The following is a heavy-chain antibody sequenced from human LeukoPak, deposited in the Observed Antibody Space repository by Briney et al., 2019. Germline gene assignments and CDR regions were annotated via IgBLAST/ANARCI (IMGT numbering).Heavy chain of an antibody. Sequence: GGSLRLSCAASGFTFSSYWMHWVRQAPGKGLVWVSRINSDGSSTSYADSVKGRFTISRDNAKNTLYLQMNSLRAEDTAVYYCARDDGSGSYYAPGYYMDVWGKGTTVTVSS. CDR1: GFTFSSYW. CDR3: ARDDGSGSYYAPGYYMDV. CDR2: INSDGSST. D-gene: IGHD3-10*01. V-gene: IGHV3-74*01. J-gene: IGHJ6*03.